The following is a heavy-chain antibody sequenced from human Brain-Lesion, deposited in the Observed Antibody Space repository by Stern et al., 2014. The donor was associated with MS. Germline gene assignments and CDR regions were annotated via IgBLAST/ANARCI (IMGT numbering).Heavy chain of an antibody. V-gene: IGHV4-31*03. CDR2: IYNSGAT. Sequence: QLQLQDSGPGLVKPSQTLSLTCTVSGDSINSGGHYWSWIRQRPGKGLEWIGYIYNSGATFYSPSLKGRVTISPDTSKNQFSLTLSSVTAADTAIYYWASRWSGTYYGQNWFDPWGQGSLVTVSS. J-gene: IGHJ5*02. CDR3: ASRWSGTYYGQNWFDP. CDR1: GDSINSGGHY. D-gene: IGHD1-26*01.